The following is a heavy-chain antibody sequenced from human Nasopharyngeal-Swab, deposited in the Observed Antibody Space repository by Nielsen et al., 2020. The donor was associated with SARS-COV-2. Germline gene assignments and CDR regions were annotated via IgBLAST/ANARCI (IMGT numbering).Heavy chain of an antibody. J-gene: IGHJ6*03. Sequence: SVKVSCKASGGTFSSYAISWVQQAPGQGLEWMGGIIPIFGTANYAQKFQGRVTITADESTSTAYMELSSLRSEDTAVYYCARQDVVVPAAKSKKYYMDVWGKGTTGTVSS. V-gene: IGHV1-69*13. CDR1: GGTFSSYA. CDR3: ARQDVVVPAAKSKKYYMDV. D-gene: IGHD2-2*01. CDR2: IIPIFGTA.